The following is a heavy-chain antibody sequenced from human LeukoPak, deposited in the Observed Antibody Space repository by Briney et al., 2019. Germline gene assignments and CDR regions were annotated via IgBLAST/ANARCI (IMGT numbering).Heavy chain of an antibody. CDR1: GSTFTVYY. CDR2: VITNGGGT. V-gene: IGHV1-2*02. CDR3: ARFGVAGAYYYGMDV. J-gene: IGHJ6*02. D-gene: IGHD6-13*01. Sequence: AAVKVTFKSSGSTFTVYYMHLVRQAPAQGLEWMGCVITNGGGTNYAQKFQGSVTMTRDTSISTAYMELSRLRSDDTAVYYCARFGVAGAYYYGMDVWGQGTTVTVSS.